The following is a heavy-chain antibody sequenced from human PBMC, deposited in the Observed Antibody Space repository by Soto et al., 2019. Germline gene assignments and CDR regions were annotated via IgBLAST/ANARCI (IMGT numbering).Heavy chain of an antibody. CDR2: INLNSGHT. D-gene: IGHD6-19*01. Sequence: QVQLVQSGAEVKKPGASVKVSCKASGYPFTTYDISWVRQAAGQGLEWMGWINLNSGHTDYAQRFQGRVTMTRNTSLSTAYMELTSLSSEDTAVYYCARGQGWRDYWGQGTLVTVSS. V-gene: IGHV1-8*01. CDR1: GYPFTTYD. CDR3: ARGQGWRDY. J-gene: IGHJ4*02.